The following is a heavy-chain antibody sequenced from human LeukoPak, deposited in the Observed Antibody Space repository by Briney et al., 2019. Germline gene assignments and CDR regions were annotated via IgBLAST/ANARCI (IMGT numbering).Heavy chain of an antibody. CDR3: ARETPFPLTTVTTSWFDP. D-gene: IGHD4-17*01. J-gene: IGHJ5*02. V-gene: IGHV3-21*01. CDR1: GFTFSSYS. CDR2: VSSGSSYI. Sequence: KTGGSLRLSCAASGFTFSSYSMNWVRQAPGKGLEWVSSVSSGSSYIYYADSVKGRFTISRDNAKTSLYLQMNSLRAEDTAVYYCARETPFPLTTVTTSWFDPWGQGTLVTVSS.